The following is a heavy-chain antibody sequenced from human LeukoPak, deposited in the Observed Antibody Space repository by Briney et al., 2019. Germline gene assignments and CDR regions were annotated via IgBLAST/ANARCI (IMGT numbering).Heavy chain of an antibody. Sequence: ASVKVSCKASGYIFTCYAMHWVRQAPGQRLEWMGWINAGNGNTKYSQKFQGRVTITRDTSASTVYMELSSLRSEDTAVYYCARSWYFQYYFDYWGQGTLVTVSS. V-gene: IGHV1-3*01. J-gene: IGHJ4*02. CDR3: ARSWYFQYYFDY. D-gene: IGHD6-13*01. CDR1: GYIFTCYA. CDR2: INAGNGNT.